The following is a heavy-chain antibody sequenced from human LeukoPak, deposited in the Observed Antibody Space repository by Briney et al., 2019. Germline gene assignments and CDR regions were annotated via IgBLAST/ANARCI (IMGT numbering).Heavy chain of an antibody. Sequence: SETLSLTCTVSGGSISSSSYYWGWIRQPPGKGLEWIGSIYYSGSTYYNPSLKSRVTISVDTSKNQFSLKLSSVTAADTAVYYCARASSIKWRKGHYYDSSGYAFDIWGQGTMVTVSS. CDR2: IYYSGST. CDR3: ARASSIKWRKGHYYDSSGYAFDI. D-gene: IGHD3-22*01. J-gene: IGHJ3*02. CDR1: GGSISSSSYY. V-gene: IGHV4-39*01.